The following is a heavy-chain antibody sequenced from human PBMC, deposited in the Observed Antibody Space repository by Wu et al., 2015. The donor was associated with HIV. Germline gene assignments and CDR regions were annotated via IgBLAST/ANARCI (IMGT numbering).Heavy chain of an antibody. Sequence: QVQLVQSGAEVKKPGSSVKVSCKASGGTFSSYAISWVRQAPGQGLEWMGGIIPIFGTANYAQKFQGRVTITTDESTSTAYMELSSLRSEDTAVYYCARAASNYYDSSGYYNEFDYWGQGTLVTVSS. D-gene: IGHD3-22*01. J-gene: IGHJ4*02. CDR1: GGTFSSYA. CDR3: ARAASNYYDSSGYYNEFDY. CDR2: IIPIFGTA. V-gene: IGHV1-69*05.